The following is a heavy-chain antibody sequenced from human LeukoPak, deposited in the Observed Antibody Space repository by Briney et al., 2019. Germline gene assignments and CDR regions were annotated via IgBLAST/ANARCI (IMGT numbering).Heavy chain of an antibody. CDR3: AAEVDSSDSKWGVY. CDR2: INPSGGRA. Sequence: ASVKVSCKASGDTLTTHYMHWVRQAPGKGLEWMGIINPSGGRADSAQKFLGRLAMARDMSTATVYMELKSLTSEDTAVYFCAAEVDSSDSKWGVYWGQGALVIVSS. J-gene: IGHJ4*02. CDR1: GDTLTTHY. V-gene: IGHV1-46*01. D-gene: IGHD7-27*01.